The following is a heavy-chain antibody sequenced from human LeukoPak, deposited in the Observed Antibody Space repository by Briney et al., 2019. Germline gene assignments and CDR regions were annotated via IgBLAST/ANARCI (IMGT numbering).Heavy chain of an antibody. J-gene: IGHJ4*02. CDR3: TTLAAAGRRVEDY. CDR1: GFTFSNAW. CDR2: IKSKTDGGTT. D-gene: IGHD6-13*01. Sequence: GGSLRLSCAASGFTFSNAWMSWVRQAPGKGLEWVGRIKSKTDGGTTDYAAPVKGRFTISRDDSKNTLYLQMNSLKTEDTAVYCCTTLAAAGRRVEDYWGQGTLVTVSS. V-gene: IGHV3-15*01.